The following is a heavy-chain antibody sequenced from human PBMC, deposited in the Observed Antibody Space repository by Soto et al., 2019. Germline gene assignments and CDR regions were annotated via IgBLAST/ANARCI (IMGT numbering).Heavy chain of an antibody. J-gene: IGHJ4*02. D-gene: IGHD4-17*01. CDR2: VDQDGGET. V-gene: IGHV3-7*03. CDR3: ARTSLIRYFDN. Sequence: GGSLRLSCGASGFTFSHYWMSWVRQAPGKGLEWVAFVDQDGGETHYADSVKGRFTLSRDNAKSSVFLEMKSLRVEDTAMYFCARTSLIRYFDNWGQGTQGTVSS. CDR1: GFTFSHYW.